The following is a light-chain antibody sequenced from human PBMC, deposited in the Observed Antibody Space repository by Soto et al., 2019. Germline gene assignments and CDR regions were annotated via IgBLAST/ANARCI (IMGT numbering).Light chain of an antibody. J-gene: IGKJ1*01. Sequence: DIQLTQSPSFLSASVGDRVTITCRASQGISSYLAWYQQKPGQAPRLLLYAASTRPSGIPARFSGSGSGTEFTLTISSLQSEDFAVYYCQQYNNWPGTFGQGTKV. CDR3: QQYNNWPGT. CDR2: AAS. V-gene: IGKV1-9*01. CDR1: QGISSY.